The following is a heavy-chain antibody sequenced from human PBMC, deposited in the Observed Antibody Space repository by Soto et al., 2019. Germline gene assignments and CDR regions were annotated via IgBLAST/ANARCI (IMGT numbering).Heavy chain of an antibody. J-gene: IGHJ5*02. CDR2: FYPSGSI. V-gene: IGHV4-39*07. CDR3: ARMYSSGSGGFQP. D-gene: IGHD6-19*01. CDR1: GYSITAGGYY. Sequence: PSETLSLTCFVSGYSITAGGYYWRRIPHHPGKGLEWLGSFYPSGSIIYSPSLRRRVSISGDTSSNQFSMSLTSVPAADTARYYCARMYSSGSGGFQPWGQGTLVTVS.